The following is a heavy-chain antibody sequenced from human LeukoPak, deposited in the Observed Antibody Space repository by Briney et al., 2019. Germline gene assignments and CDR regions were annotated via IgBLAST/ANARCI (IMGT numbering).Heavy chain of an antibody. CDR3: GRGGKYSSGWYAGY. D-gene: IGHD6-19*01. V-gene: IGHV4-30-2*01. J-gene: IGHJ4*02. CDR2: IYNSGST. CDR1: GGSISSGGYS. Sequence: PSQTLSLTCAVSGGSISSGGYSWSWIRQPPGQGLEWIGYIYNSGSTYYNPALMSRVTISVDRYNNQFSLKLSSVPAADTAVYYCGRGGKYSSGWYAGYWGQGTLITVSA.